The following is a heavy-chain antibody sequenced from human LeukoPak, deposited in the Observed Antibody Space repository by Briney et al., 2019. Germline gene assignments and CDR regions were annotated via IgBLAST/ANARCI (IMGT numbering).Heavy chain of an antibody. CDR2: VTHDGRI. V-gene: IGHV4-34*01. Sequence: SETLSLTCAVHGGSFSDSYWNWIRQPPGKGLEWIGEVTHDGRINYNPSLRGRVTISVDTSMNQFSLRLTSVTAADTAVYYCATIYGXFXXFXXWXQGXLVTVSS. J-gene: IGHJ4*02. CDR1: GGSFSDSY. CDR3: ATIYGXFXXFXX. D-gene: IGHD4-17*01.